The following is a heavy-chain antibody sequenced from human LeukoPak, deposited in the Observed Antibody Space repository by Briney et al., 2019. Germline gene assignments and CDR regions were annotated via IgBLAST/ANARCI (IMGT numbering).Heavy chain of an antibody. CDR3: ARDSPLDTAMVTGATNYYYYMDV. J-gene: IGHJ6*03. V-gene: IGHV1-69*01. Sequence: SVKVSCKASGGTFSSDAISWVRQDPGQGLEWMGGIIPIFGTANYAQKFQGRVTINGDEYTSTAYMELSSLRSEDTAVYYCARDSPLDTAMVTGATNYYYYMDVWGKGTTVTLSS. CDR1: GGTFSSDA. D-gene: IGHD5-18*01. CDR2: IIPIFGTA.